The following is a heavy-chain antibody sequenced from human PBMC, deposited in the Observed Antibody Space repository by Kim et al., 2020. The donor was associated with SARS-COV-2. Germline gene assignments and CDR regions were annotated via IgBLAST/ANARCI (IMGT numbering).Heavy chain of an antibody. CDR1: GFTFDDYT. CDR2: ITWNSADT. V-gene: IGHV3-9*01. CDR3: ARDPTQRPGASMPTYFHS. D-gene: IGHD2-2*01. J-gene: IGHJ4*02. Sequence: GGSLRLSCAASGFTFDDYTMHWVRQPPGKGLEWVSGITWNSADTAYAASVKGRFTISRDSAKKSLHLQMNSLRPEDTALYYRARDPTQRPGASMPTYFHSWGQGTLVPVSS.